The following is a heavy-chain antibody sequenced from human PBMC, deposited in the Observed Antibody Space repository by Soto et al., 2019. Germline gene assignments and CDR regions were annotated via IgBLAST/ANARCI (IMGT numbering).Heavy chain of an antibody. J-gene: IGHJ5*02. CDR1: GFTVSSNY. V-gene: IGHV3-53*04. CDR3: AREILEYSGYDTKVGGFDP. Sequence: GGSLRLSCAASGFTVSSNYMSWVRQAPGKGLEWVSVIYSGGSTYYADSVKGRFTISRHNSKNTLYLQMNSLRAEDTAVYYCAREILEYSGYDTKVGGFDPWGQGTLVTVSS. D-gene: IGHD5-12*01. CDR2: IYSGGST.